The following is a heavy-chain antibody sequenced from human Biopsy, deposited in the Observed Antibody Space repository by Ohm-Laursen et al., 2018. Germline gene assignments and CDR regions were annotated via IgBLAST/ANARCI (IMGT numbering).Heavy chain of an antibody. Sequence: SLRLSCSAPGFTFTSYGMHWVRQAPGKRLEWVAVIWYDGRNQYYADFVKGRFTISRDNSKNTLYLQMNSLRAEDTAVYFCAREIYPTTIYRPVDSWGQGTLVTVSS. CDR3: AREIYPTTIYRPVDS. CDR1: GFTFTSYG. D-gene: IGHD3-3*01. J-gene: IGHJ5*01. CDR2: IWYDGRNQ. V-gene: IGHV3-33*08.